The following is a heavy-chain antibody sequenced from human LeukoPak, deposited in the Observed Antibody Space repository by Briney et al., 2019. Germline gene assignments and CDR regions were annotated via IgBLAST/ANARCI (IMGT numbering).Heavy chain of an antibody. J-gene: IGHJ4*02. CDR3: ASQLGGTTFH. CDR2: IYHSGST. Sequence: PSETLSLTCAVSGGSISRSNWWSWVRQPPGKGLEWIGEIYHSGSTNCNPSLKSRVTISVDKSKTQFSLRLSSVTAADTAVYYCASQLGGTTFHWGQGALVTVSS. V-gene: IGHV4-4*02. CDR1: GGSISRSNW. D-gene: IGHD1-1*01.